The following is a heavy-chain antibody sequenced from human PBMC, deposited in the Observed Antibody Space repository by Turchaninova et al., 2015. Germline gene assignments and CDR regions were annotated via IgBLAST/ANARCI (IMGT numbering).Heavy chain of an antibody. Sequence: QVTLKESGPALVKPTQTLTLTCSFSGLSLSTSGMRVSWIRQPPGKALEWLARIDWGENKYYSKSLKTRLTITKDTSKNQVVHTMTNMDPVDTATYYCARMVGGSYYSGCDYWGQGTLVTVSS. CDR2: IDWGENK. CDR1: GLSLSTSGMR. D-gene: IGHD1-26*01. J-gene: IGHJ4*02. V-gene: IGHV2-70*04. CDR3: ARMVGGSYYSGCDY.